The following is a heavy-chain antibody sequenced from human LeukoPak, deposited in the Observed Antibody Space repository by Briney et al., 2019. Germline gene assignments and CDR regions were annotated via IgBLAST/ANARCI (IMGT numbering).Heavy chain of an antibody. V-gene: IGHV3-7*03. Sequence: GGSLRLSCAASGFTFSSYWMSWVRQAPGKGLEWVANIKQDGSETYYVDSVKGRFTISRDNAKNSLYLQMNSLRAEDTAVYYCARGFYPDRTVIVVVVDYWGQGSLVTVSS. J-gene: IGHJ4*02. D-gene: IGHD3-22*01. CDR3: ARGFYPDRTVIVVVVDY. CDR1: GFTFSSYW. CDR2: IKQDGSET.